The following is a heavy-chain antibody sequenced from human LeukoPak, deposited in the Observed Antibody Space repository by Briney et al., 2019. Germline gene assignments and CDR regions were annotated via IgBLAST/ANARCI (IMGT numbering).Heavy chain of an antibody. J-gene: IGHJ4*02. CDR1: GYTFTGYY. CDR2: INPNSGGT. V-gene: IGHV1-2*06. CDR3: ARAWDSSGYYLIDY. D-gene: IGHD3-22*01. Sequence: ASVKVSCKASGYTFTGYYMHRVRQAPGQGLEWMGRINPNSGGTNYAQKFQGRVTMTRDTSISTAYMELSRLRSDDTAVYYCARAWDSSGYYLIDYWGQGTLVTVSS.